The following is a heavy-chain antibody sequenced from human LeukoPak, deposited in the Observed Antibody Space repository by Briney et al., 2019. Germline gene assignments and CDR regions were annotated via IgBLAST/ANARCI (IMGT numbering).Heavy chain of an antibody. Sequence: SQTLSLTCTVSGGSISSGDYYWSWIRQPPGKGLEWIGYIYYSGSAYYNPSLKSRVTISVDTSKNQFSLKLSSVTAADTAVYYCARDLLNEGNHLDYWGQGTLVTVSS. CDR1: GGSISSGDYY. CDR3: ARDLLNEGNHLDY. V-gene: IGHV4-30-4*01. CDR2: IYYSGSA. D-gene: IGHD4-23*01. J-gene: IGHJ4*02.